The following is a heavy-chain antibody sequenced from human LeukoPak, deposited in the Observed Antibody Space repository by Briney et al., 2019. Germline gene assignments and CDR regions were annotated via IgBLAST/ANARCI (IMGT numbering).Heavy chain of an antibody. CDR2: ISYDGSNK. J-gene: IGHJ4*02. Sequence: GGSLRLSCAASGFTFSSYGMHWVRQAPGKGLEWVAVISYDGSNKYYADSVKGRFTISRDNSKNTLYLQMSSLRAEDTAVYYCAKGHYGSASWDYWGQGTLVTVSS. CDR3: AKGHYGSASWDY. D-gene: IGHD3-10*01. V-gene: IGHV3-30*18. CDR1: GFTFSSYG.